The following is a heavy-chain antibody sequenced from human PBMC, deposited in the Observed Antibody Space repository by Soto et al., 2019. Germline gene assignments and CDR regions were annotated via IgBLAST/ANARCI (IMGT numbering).Heavy chain of an antibody. CDR3: ARGSRVGELSLPDY. CDR1: GGTFSSYA. Sequence: QVQLVQSGAEVKKPGSSVKVSCKASGGTFSSYAISWVRQAPGQGLEWMGGIIPIFGTANYAQKFQGRVTITADESTRTDYMELSSLRSEDTAVYYCARGSRVGELSLPDYWGQGTLVTVSS. D-gene: IGHD3-16*02. V-gene: IGHV1-69*01. CDR2: IIPIFGTA. J-gene: IGHJ4*02.